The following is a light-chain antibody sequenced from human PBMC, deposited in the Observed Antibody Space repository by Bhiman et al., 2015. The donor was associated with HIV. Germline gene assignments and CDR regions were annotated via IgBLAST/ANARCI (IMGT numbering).Light chain of an antibody. J-gene: IGLJ1*01. CDR1: SSDVGRYDY. Sequence: QSVLTQPPSVSGSPGQSVTISCTGTSSDVGRYDYVSWYQHHPGKAPKLMIYDITKRPSGVPDRFSGSKSGNTASLTISGLQAEDEADYYCCSFADSYTSLYVFGTGTQVTVL. CDR3: CSFADSYTSLYV. CDR2: DIT. V-gene: IGLV2-11*01.